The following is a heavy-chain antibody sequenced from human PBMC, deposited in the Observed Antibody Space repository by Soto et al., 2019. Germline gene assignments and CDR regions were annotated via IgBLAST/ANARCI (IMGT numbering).Heavy chain of an antibody. CDR3: AKEYGSTWIDH. CDR2: MSYDGTKQ. J-gene: IGHJ4*02. CDR1: GFTFSTYG. Sequence: QVQLVESGGGVFQPGRSLRLSCAASGFTFSTYGMHWVRQAPGKGLEWVAAMSYDGTKQYYVDSVKGRFTISRDNSRNTLVLQVNSLRDEDTAVYYCAKEYGSTWIDHWGQGTLVTVSS. V-gene: IGHV3-30*18. D-gene: IGHD6-13*01.